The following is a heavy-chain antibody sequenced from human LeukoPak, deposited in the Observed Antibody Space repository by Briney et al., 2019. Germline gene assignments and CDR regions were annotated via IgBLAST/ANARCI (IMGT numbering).Heavy chain of an antibody. J-gene: IGHJ4*02. V-gene: IGHV3-48*03. D-gene: IGHD3-10*01. CDR3: ASGYGSGSYGDY. CDR1: GFTFSSYE. CDR2: ISSSGSTI. Sequence: PGGSLRLSCAASGFTFSSYEVNWVRQAPGKGLEWVSYISSSGSTIYYADSVKGRFTISRDNAKNSLYLQMNSLRAEDTAVYYCASGYGSGSYGDYWGQGTLVTVSP.